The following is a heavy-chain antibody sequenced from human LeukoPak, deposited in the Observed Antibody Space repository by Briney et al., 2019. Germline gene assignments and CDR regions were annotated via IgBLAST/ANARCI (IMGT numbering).Heavy chain of an antibody. D-gene: IGHD4-17*01. J-gene: IGHJ4*02. CDR2: ISYDGSNK. V-gene: IGHV3-30-3*01. Sequence: GGSLRLSCAASGFTFSSYAMHWVRQAPGKGLEWVAVISYDGSNKYYADSVKGRFTISRDNSKNTLYQQMNSLRAEDTAVYYCARVPSARDYGDYAWFDYWGQGTLVTVSS. CDR1: GFTFSSYA. CDR3: ARVPSARDYGDYAWFDY.